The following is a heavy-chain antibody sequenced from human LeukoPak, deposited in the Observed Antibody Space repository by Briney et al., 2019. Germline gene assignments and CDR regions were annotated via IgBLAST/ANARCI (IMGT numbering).Heavy chain of an antibody. D-gene: IGHD3-10*01. Sequence: ETLSLTCTVSGVSIGGNYWSWIRQPPGKGLVWVSRINSDGSRTSYADSVKGRFTISRDNAKNTLYLQMNSLRAEDTAVYYCARGPMVRTNLFDYWGQGTLVTVSS. V-gene: IGHV3-74*01. CDR2: INSDGSRT. CDR3: ARGPMVRTNLFDY. J-gene: IGHJ4*02. CDR1: GVSIGGNY.